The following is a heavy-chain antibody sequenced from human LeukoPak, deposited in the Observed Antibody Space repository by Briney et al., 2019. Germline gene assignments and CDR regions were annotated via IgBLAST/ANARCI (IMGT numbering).Heavy chain of an antibody. V-gene: IGHV1-8*02. CDR2: MNPNSGNT. CDR3: AIGQQLVRGAFDI. D-gene: IGHD6-13*01. J-gene: IGHJ3*02. CDR1: GYTFNDHY. Sequence: ASVKVSCKASGYTFNDHYMHWVRQATGQGLEWMGWMNPNSGNTGYAQKFQGRVTMTRNTSISTAYMELRSRRSEDTGVYYCAIGQQLVRGAFDIWGQGTMVTVSS.